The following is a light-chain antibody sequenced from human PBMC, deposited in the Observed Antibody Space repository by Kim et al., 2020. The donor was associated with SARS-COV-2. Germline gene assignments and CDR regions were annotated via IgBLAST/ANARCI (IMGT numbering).Light chain of an antibody. CDR1: QNIGVF. Sequence: DIQMTQSPSSLSASLGDRVTIVCRASQNIGVFLHWYQQRPGRAPDLLIYAASSLHSGVPSRFSGSGSGTDFTLTINNLQPEDVATYFCHQTYTTPQTFGQGTKVDIK. CDR3: HQTYTTPQT. V-gene: IGKV1-39*01. CDR2: AAS. J-gene: IGKJ1*01.